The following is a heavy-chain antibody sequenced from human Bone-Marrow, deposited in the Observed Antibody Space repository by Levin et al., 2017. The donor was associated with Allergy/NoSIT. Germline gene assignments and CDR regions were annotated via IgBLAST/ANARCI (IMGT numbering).Heavy chain of an antibody. D-gene: IGHD2-21*02. Sequence: ASVKVSCRVSGHTLSGMSVHWVRQAPEKGLEWMGGFDPEDDETIYSDKLEGRITMTEDTSTDTAYMEVRSLTSEDTAVYYCTTDVRDEFYYGMDVWGQGTTVIVSS. CDR2: FDPEDDET. V-gene: IGHV1-24*01. CDR3: TTDVRDEFYYGMDV. J-gene: IGHJ6*02. CDR1: GHTLSGMS.